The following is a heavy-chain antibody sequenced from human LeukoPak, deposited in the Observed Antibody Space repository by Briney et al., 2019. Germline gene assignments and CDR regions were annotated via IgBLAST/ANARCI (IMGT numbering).Heavy chain of an antibody. CDR2: IHYSGTT. J-gene: IGHJ4*02. CDR1: GGSINSNTHY. D-gene: IGHD1-26*01. CDR3: ARHPSGGPFDY. Sequence: PSETLSLTCIVFGGSINSNTHYWSWIRQPPGRGLEWIGTIHYSGTTFYNPSLRSRVHLSVDTSKNQFSLRLSSVTAADTAVYYCARHPSGGPFDYWGQGTLVTVSS. V-gene: IGHV4-39*01.